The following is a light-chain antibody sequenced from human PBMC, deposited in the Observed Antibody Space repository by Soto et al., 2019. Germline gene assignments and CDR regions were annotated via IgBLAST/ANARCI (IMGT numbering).Light chain of an antibody. CDR3: QQCSSRYT. CDR2: GAS. J-gene: IGKJ2*01. V-gene: IGKV3D-15*01. Sequence: EIVMTQSPATLSVSPGERATLSCRASESVSSSLAWYQHKPGQAPRLLIYGASIRATGIPGRFSGSGSGTEFTLTISSLQSEDFAAYYCQQCSSRYTFGQGTKLEIK. CDR1: ESVSSS.